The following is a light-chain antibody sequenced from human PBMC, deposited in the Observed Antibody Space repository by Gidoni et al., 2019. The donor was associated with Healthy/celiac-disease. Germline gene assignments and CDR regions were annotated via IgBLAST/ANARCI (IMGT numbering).Light chain of an antibody. Sequence: IQITQSPSSLSASVGDRVTITCRASQSISSYLNWYQQKPGKAPKLLIYAASSLQSGVPSRFSGSGSGTDFTLTISSLQPEDFATYYCQQSYSTPLTFGGGTKVEI. CDR2: AAS. CDR3: QQSYSTPLT. V-gene: IGKV1-39*01. J-gene: IGKJ4*01. CDR1: QSISSY.